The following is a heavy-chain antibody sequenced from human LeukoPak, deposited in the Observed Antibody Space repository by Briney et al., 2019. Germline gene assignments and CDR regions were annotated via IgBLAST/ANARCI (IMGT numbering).Heavy chain of an antibody. CDR3: ATASGGWYRYYFDS. D-gene: IGHD6-13*01. CDR1: GLTFSSYE. Sequence: GGSLRLSCAASGLTFSSYEMNWVRQAPGKGLEWLSYISSSSNMIFYAESVKGRFTISRDNAKNSLYLQMNSLRAEDTAIYYCATASGGWYRYYFDSWGQGTLVSVSS. J-gene: IGHJ4*02. V-gene: IGHV3-48*03. CDR2: ISSSSNMI.